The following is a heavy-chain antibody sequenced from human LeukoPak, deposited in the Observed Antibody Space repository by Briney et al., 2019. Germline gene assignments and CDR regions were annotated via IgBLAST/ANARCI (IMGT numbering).Heavy chain of an antibody. CDR3: AKENSGSGDDAFDI. V-gene: IGHV3-30*02. D-gene: IGHD1-26*01. Sequence: GGSLRLSCAASGFTFSGNGMHWARQAPGKGLEWVAFIRHDGSNKYHADSVKGRFTISRDNSKSTLFLQMNSLRAEDTAVYYCAKENSGSGDDAFDIWGQGTMVTVSS. J-gene: IGHJ3*02. CDR2: IRHDGSNK. CDR1: GFTFSGNG.